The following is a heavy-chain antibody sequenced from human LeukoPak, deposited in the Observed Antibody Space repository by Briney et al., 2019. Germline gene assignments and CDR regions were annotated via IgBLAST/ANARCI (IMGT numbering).Heavy chain of an antibody. D-gene: IGHD4-17*01. CDR2: ISYNGSNK. CDR1: RFTFSSYG. V-gene: IGHV3-30*03. CDR3: ARGYYGDPSQVYYFDY. Sequence: PGGSLRLSRAASRFTFSSYGMHWVRLAPGKGLEWVAVISYNGSNKYYADSVKGRFTISRDNSKNTLYLQMNSLRAEDTAVYYCARGYYGDPSQVYYFDYWGQGTLVTVSS. J-gene: IGHJ4*02.